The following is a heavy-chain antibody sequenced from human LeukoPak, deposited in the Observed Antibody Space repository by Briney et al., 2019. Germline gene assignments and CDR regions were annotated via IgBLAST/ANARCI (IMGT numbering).Heavy chain of an antibody. V-gene: IGHV3-48*04. CDR2: ISSSSSTI. CDR1: GFTFSSYS. J-gene: IGHJ6*03. CDR3: ARDAGLRHYMDV. Sequence: GGSLRLSCAASGFTFSSYSMNWVRQAPGKGLEWVSYISSSSSTIYYADSVKGPFTISRDNAKNSLYLQMNSLRAEDTAVYYCARDAGLRHYMDVWGKGTTVTVSS. D-gene: IGHD4-17*01.